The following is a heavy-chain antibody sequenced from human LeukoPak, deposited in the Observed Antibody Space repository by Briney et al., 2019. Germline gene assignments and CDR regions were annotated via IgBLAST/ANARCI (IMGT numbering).Heavy chain of an antibody. Sequence: ASVKVSCKASGYTFTSYGISWVRQAPGQGLEWMGWISAYNGNTNYAQKPKGRITMTTDTSTSTAYMDLRSLRSDDTAVYYCARDYYDSSGYIRDYWGQGTLVTVSS. CDR1: GYTFTSYG. J-gene: IGHJ4*02. V-gene: IGHV1-18*01. CDR3: ARDYYDSSGYIRDY. D-gene: IGHD3-22*01. CDR2: ISAYNGNT.